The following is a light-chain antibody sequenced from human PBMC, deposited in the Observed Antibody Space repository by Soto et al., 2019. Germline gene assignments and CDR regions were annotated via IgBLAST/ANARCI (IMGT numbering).Light chain of an antibody. V-gene: IGKV3-15*01. CDR1: ENLNTI. J-gene: IGKJ1*01. CDR2: GAS. CDR3: QQYKNWPPWT. Sequence: EIVMTQSPGTLSVSPGERATLSCRASENLNTILAWYQQRPGQAPRLLIYGASTRATGVPARFTGSGSGTDFTLTISSLQFEDFAVYFCQQYKNWPPWTFGQGTKVDI.